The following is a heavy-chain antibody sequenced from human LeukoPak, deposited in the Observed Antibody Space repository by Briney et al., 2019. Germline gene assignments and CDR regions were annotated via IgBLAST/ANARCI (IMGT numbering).Heavy chain of an antibody. D-gene: IGHD1-26*01. CDR3: ARGYSYV. CDR2: ISSSGTST. Sequence: GGSMRLFCAGSGFTFSSFPMNWVRQAPGKGLEWVSSISSSGTSTYYADSVKGRFTISRDNSKNTVYLQMNSLRAEDAALYYCARGYSYVWGQGTLVTVSS. CDR1: GFTFSSFP. V-gene: IGHV3-23*01. J-gene: IGHJ4*02.